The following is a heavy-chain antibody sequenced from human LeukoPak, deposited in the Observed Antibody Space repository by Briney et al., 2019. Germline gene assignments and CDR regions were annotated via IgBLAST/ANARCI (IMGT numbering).Heavy chain of an antibody. CDR3: ARGRVTYWYYDFWSGSYWFDP. Sequence: SETLSLTCAVYGGSFSGYYWSWIRQPPGKGLEWIGEINHSGSTNYNPSLKSRVTISVDTSKNQFSLKLSSVTAADTAVYYCARGRVTYWYYDFWSGSYWFDPWGQGTLVTVSS. D-gene: IGHD3-3*01. V-gene: IGHV4-34*01. J-gene: IGHJ5*02. CDR2: INHSGST. CDR1: GGSFSGYY.